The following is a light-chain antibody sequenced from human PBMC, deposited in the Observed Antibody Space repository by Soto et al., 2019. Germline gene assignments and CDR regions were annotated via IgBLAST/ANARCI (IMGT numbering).Light chain of an antibody. Sequence: EIVLTQSPPALSVSPGERATLSCRASQSVGTKLVWYQKKPGQAPRLLIYGASTRATGIPARFSGSGSGTEFTLTISSLQSEDFAMYYCQQYNNWPPWTFGQGTKVEIK. CDR3: QQYNNWPPWT. CDR2: GAS. CDR1: QSVGTK. V-gene: IGKV3D-15*01. J-gene: IGKJ1*01.